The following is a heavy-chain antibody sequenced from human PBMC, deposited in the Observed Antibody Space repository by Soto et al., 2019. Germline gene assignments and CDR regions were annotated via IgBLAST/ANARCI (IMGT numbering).Heavy chain of an antibody. J-gene: IGHJ4*02. CDR1: GYTFTGHY. CDR3: GRGRSGQIVVFY. V-gene: IGHV1-2*02. CDR2: IGPESGAT. Sequence: ASVQVSFKASGYTFTGHYIHWVRQAPEQGPEWMGEIGPESGATRYAQRFQGRVTMTRDMSITTVYMELNNLSPDDTAVYYCGRGRSGQIVVFYWGQGTPVTVSS. D-gene: IGHD1-26*01.